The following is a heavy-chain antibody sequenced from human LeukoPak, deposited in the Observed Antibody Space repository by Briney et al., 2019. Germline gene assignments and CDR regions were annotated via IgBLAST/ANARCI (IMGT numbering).Heavy chain of an antibody. V-gene: IGHV4-59*01. Sequence: PSETLSLTCTVSDGFITNYYWSWVRQPPGKGLEFIGYVHYSGTTNYNPSLRSRVTISIDTSEKHFFLKLNSVTAADTAVYYCAREVPYDPLFDYWGQGTLVTVSS. D-gene: IGHD3-3*01. CDR2: VHYSGTT. CDR1: DGFITNYY. CDR3: AREVPYDPLFDY. J-gene: IGHJ4*02.